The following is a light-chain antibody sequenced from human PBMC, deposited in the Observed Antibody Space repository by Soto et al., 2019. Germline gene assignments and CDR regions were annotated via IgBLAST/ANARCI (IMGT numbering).Light chain of an antibody. J-gene: IGKJ3*01. CDR3: QQYGSSPYT. CDR2: GAS. V-gene: IGKV3-20*01. Sequence: EIVLTQSPGTLSLSPGERATLSCRASQSVSSSYLAWYQQKPGQAPRLLIYGASSRATGIPDRFSGSGSGTHFTLTISRLEPEDFAVYYCQQYGSSPYTFGPGTKVDNK. CDR1: QSVSSSY.